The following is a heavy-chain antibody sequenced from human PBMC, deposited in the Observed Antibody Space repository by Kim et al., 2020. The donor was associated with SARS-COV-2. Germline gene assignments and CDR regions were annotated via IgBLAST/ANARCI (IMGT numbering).Heavy chain of an antibody. D-gene: IGHD3-3*01. CDR1: GFTVSTNY. J-gene: IGHJ4*02. Sequence: LSLTCAASGFTVSTNYMSWVRQAPGKGLESVSVMYSGGTTYYADSVKGRFTISRDNSKNTLYLQMNSLRAEDTAVYYCAREIWSGYYVDYWGQGTLVTVSS. CDR3: AREIWSGYYVDY. V-gene: IGHV3-66*01. CDR2: MYSGGTT.